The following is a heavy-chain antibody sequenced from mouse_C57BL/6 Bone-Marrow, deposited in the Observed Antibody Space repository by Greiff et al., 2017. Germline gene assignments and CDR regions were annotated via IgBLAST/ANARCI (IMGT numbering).Heavy chain of an antibody. D-gene: IGHD3-1*01. CDR3: AREPGVAY. CDR1: GFTFSSYA. V-gene: IGHV5-4*01. J-gene: IGHJ3*01. Sequence: EVKLQESGGGLVKPGGSLKLSCAASGFTFSSYAMSWVRQTPEKRLEWVATISDGGSYTYSPDNVKGRFTISRDNAKNNLYLQMSHLKSEDTAMYYCAREPGVAYWGQGTLVTVSA. CDR2: ISDGGSYT.